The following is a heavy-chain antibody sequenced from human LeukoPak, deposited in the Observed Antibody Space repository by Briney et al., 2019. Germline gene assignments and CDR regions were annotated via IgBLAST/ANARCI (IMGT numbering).Heavy chain of an antibody. CDR2: TYHSGST. V-gene: IGHV4-4*02. Sequence: SETLSLTCAVSGGSISSSNWWSWVRQPPGKGLEWIGETYHSGSTNYNPSLKSRVTISVDKSKNQFSLKLSSVTAADTAVYYCARGVWFGELLGFDYWGQGTLVTVSS. D-gene: IGHD3-10*01. J-gene: IGHJ4*02. CDR1: GGSISSSNW. CDR3: ARGVWFGELLGFDY.